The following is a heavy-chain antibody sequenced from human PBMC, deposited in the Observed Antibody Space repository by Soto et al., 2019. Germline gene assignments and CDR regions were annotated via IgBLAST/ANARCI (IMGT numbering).Heavy chain of an antibody. Sequence: QVHLVQSGAEVKKPGSSVKVSCKASGGTFSNHAINWVRQAPGQGLEWMGRIIPIFTTTNYAQKFQGRVTITADKSTITAYMELSSLKHDDTAVYYCAREVAADGTFREDVFDIWGQGTLVTVSS. CDR2: IIPIFTTT. V-gene: IGHV1-69*14. D-gene: IGHD6-13*01. CDR3: AREVAADGTFREDVFDI. J-gene: IGHJ3*02. CDR1: GGTFSNHA.